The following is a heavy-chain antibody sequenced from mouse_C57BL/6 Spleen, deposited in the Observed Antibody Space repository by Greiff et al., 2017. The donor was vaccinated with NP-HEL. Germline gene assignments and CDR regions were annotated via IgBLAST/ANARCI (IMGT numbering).Heavy chain of an antibody. Sequence: VQLQQPGAELVKPGASVKMSCKASGYTFTDYNMHWVKQSHGKSLEWIGYINPNNGGTSYNQKFKGKATLTVNKSSSTAYMELRSLTSEDSAVYYCAREVIYYYGSSSFDVWGTGTTVTVSS. CDR2: INPNNGGT. CDR3: AREVIYYYGSSSFDV. J-gene: IGHJ1*03. CDR1: GYTFTDYN. V-gene: IGHV1-22*01. D-gene: IGHD1-1*01.